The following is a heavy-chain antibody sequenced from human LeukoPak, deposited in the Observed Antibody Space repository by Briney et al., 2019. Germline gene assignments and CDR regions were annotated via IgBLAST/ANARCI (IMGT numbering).Heavy chain of an antibody. Sequence: PGGSLRLSCATSGFTFSNHEMNWVRQAPGKGLEWVAYTSRGGSDISYADSVKGRFTISTDNANSSLYLQMNSLRAKDTAVYFCVRARLIRLENFFDYWGQGTLVTVSS. CDR2: TSRGGSDI. J-gene: IGHJ4*02. V-gene: IGHV3-48*03. D-gene: IGHD2-21*02. CDR3: VRARLIRLENFFDY. CDR1: GFTFSNHE.